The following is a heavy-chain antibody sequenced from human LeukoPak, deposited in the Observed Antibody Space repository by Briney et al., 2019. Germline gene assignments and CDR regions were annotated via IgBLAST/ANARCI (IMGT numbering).Heavy chain of an antibody. CDR1: GGSISSGDYY. CDR3: ARDGYSSSWAFDY. J-gene: IGHJ4*02. V-gene: IGHV4-30-4*01. Sequence: SETLSLTCTVSGGSISSGDYYWSWIRQPPGKGLEWIGYIYYSESTYYNPSLKSRVTISVDTSKNQFSLKLSSVTAADTAVYYCARDGYSSSWAFDYWGQGTLVTVSS. D-gene: IGHD6-13*01. CDR2: IYYSEST.